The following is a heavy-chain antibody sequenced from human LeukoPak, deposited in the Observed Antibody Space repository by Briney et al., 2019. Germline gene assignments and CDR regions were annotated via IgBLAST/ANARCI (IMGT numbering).Heavy chain of an antibody. CDR2: ISWNSGTI. Sequence: GRSLGLSCAASGFTFDDYAMHWVRQVPGKGLDWVSGISWNSGTIGYADSVKGRFTISRDNAKNSLYLQMNSLRAEDTAFYYCARGRDGYSYDAFDIWGQGTMVTVSS. J-gene: IGHJ3*02. V-gene: IGHV3-9*01. CDR1: GFTFDDYA. D-gene: IGHD5-24*01. CDR3: ARGRDGYSYDAFDI.